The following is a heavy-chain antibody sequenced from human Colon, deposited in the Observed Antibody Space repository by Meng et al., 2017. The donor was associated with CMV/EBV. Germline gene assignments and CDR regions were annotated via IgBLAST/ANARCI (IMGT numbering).Heavy chain of an antibody. CDR1: GYSITSGYY. CDR2: VYHSGST. D-gene: IGHD2-15*01. J-gene: IGHJ5*02. CDR3: ARDHCSGGNCHWFDP. V-gene: IGHV4-38-2*02. Sequence: SETLSLTCTVSGYSITSGYYWGWIRQFPGKGLEWIGNVYHSGSTYYNPSLESRVTISVDTSKNQLSLNLSSVTAADTAVYYCARDHCSGGNCHWFDPWGQGTLVTVSS.